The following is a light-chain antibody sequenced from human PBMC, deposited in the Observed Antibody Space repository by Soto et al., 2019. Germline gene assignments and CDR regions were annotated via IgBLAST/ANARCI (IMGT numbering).Light chain of an antibody. CDR2: GAS. CDR3: QQYGRSPA. CDR1: QSVSSSY. Sequence: EIVLTQSPGTLSLSPGERATLSCRASQSVSSSYLAWYQQKPGQAPRLLIYGASSRATGIPDRFSGSGSGTYFKLSISRLEPDEFAVYYCQQYGRSPAFGGGTKVEI. V-gene: IGKV3-20*01. J-gene: IGKJ4*01.